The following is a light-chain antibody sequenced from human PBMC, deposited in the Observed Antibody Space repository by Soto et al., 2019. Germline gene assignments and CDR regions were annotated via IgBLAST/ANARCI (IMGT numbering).Light chain of an antibody. CDR1: QSISTW. V-gene: IGKV1-5*03. CDR2: KAS. CDR3: QQYNTDSRT. J-gene: IGKJ1*01. Sequence: DIQMTQSPSILSASVGDRVTITCRASQSISTWLAWYQQKPGKAPRLLIYKASTLESGVPSRFSGSGSGTEFTLTITSLQPDDLETYYCQQYNTDSRTLGQGTKVDIK.